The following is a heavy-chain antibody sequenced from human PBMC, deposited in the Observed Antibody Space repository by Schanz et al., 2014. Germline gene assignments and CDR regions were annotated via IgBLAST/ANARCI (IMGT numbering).Heavy chain of an antibody. CDR1: GGTFSTYT. D-gene: IGHD6-13*01. CDR3: ARARSWPDC. J-gene: IGHJ4*02. CDR2: IIPILGIA. Sequence: QVQLVQSGAEVKKPGSSVTVSCKASGGTFSTYTISWVRQAPGQGLEWMGRIIPILGIANYAQKFQGRVTITADKSTFTAYMELTSLRSEGTAVYYCARARSWPDCWGQGTLVSVSS. V-gene: IGHV1-69*02.